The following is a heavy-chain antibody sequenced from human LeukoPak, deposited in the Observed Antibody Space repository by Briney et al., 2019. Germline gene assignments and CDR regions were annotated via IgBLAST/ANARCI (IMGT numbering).Heavy chain of an antibody. CDR3: VKDYDSSGYYSSCDY. D-gene: IGHD3-22*01. J-gene: IGHJ4*02. V-gene: IGHV3-64D*09. CDR2: ISSNGGST. Sequence: GGSLRLSCSASGFTFSNYAMHWVRQAPGKGLEYVSAISSNGGSTYYADSLKGRFTISRDNPKDTLYLQMSSLRAEDTAVYYCVKDYDSSGYYSSCDYWGQGTLVTVSS. CDR1: GFTFSNYA.